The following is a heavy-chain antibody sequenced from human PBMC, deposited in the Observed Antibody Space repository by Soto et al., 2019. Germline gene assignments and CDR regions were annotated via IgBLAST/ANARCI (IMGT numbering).Heavy chain of an antibody. J-gene: IGHJ4*02. CDR1: GGSISSSSYY. CDR3: ARHVRGWQLMLDN. V-gene: IGHV4-39*01. CDR2: IYFSGST. D-gene: IGHD6-13*01. Sequence: ETLSLTCTVSGGSISSSSYYWGWIRQPPGKGLEWIGSIYFSGSTHYNVSLTSRVTISVDTSRNQFSLKLSSVTATDTAVYYCARHVRGWQLMLDNWGQGSLVTVSS.